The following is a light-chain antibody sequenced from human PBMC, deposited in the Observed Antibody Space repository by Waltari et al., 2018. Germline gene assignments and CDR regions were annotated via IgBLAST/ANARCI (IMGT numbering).Light chain of an antibody. Sequence: QSVLTQPPSASGTPGQRVTISCSGSSSNIGFNTVNWYQQRPGTAPNLPFCSTVPRPSGVPDRFSASKSGTSASLAISGLRSEDEADYYCSSWDESLNGLVFGGGTKLTVL. CDR1: SSNIGFNT. J-gene: IGLJ2*01. CDR2: STV. V-gene: IGLV1-44*01. CDR3: SSWDESLNGLV.